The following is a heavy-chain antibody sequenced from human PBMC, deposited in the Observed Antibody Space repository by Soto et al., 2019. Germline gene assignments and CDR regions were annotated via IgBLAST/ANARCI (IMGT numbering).Heavy chain of an antibody. D-gene: IGHD2-15*01. Sequence: EVQLLESGGALAQPGGSLRLSCAASGSTFSAFCMNWVRQAPGKGLEWVSAISRSGDITYYADSVKGRFTISRDNSKNTLYLERNSLTGDDTAVYYCAKGGFWVHYGMDVWGPRTTVIVSS. CDR1: GSTFSAFC. J-gene: IGHJ6*02. V-gene: IGHV3-23*01. CDR2: ISRSGDIT. CDR3: AKGGFWVHYGMDV.